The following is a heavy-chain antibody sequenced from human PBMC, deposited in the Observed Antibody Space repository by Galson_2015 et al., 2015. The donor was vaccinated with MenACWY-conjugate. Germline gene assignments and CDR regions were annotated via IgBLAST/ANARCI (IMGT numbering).Heavy chain of an antibody. CDR3: AKTRGASFYFDS. V-gene: IGHV3-74*01. J-gene: IGHJ4*02. CDR2: INPGGSST. CDR1: GFTFRKYA. Sequence: SLRLSCAAAGFTFRKYAMHWVRQAPGKGLVWVSRINPGGSSTTYADSVKDRFTISRDNAKNTLYLQMNSLRPEDTAVFYCAKTRGASFYFDSWGQGTLVTVSS. D-gene: IGHD1-26*01.